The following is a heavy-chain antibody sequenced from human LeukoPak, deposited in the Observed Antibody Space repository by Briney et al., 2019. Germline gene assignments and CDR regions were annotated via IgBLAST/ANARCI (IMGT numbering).Heavy chain of an antibody. Sequence: ASVKVSCKASGYTFTSYGISWVRQAPGQGLEWMGWISAYNGNTNYAQKLQGRVTMTTDTSTSTVYMELSSLRSEDTAVYYCARGYDYVWGSYRYAAIGYWGQGTLVTVSS. CDR2: ISAYNGNT. J-gene: IGHJ4*02. CDR1: GYTFTSYG. CDR3: ARGYDYVWGSYRYAAIGY. D-gene: IGHD3-16*02. V-gene: IGHV1-18*01.